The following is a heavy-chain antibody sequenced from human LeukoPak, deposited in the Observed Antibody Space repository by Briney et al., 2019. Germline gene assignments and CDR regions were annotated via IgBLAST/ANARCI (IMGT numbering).Heavy chain of an antibody. CDR1: GYKFTSYS. D-gene: IGHD4-23*01. Sequence: ASVKVSCKASGYKFTSYSWVRQAPGQGFEWVGWISTYNGKTDYGQKVQGRVTVTTDTSTNTAYMELRNLRSDDTAVYYCHSGGFDYWGQGTLIVVSS. CDR2: ISTYNGKT. CDR3: HSGGFDY. V-gene: IGHV1-18*01. J-gene: IGHJ4*02.